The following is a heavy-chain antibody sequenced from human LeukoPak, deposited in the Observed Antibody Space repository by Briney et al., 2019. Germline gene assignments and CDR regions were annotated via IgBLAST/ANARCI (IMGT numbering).Heavy chain of an antibody. J-gene: IGHJ4*02. V-gene: IGHV5-51*01. D-gene: IGHD2-2*01. CDR3: ASWKLGSLGYCSSTTCYLDY. CDR2: IYPGDSHT. Sequence: GESLKISCKGSGYSFTSYWIGWVRQMPGKGLEWMGIIYPGDSHTRYSPSFQGQVTISADKSISTAYLQWSSLKASDTAIYYGASWKLGSLGYCSSTTCYLDYWGQGTLVTVSS. CDR1: GYSFTSYW.